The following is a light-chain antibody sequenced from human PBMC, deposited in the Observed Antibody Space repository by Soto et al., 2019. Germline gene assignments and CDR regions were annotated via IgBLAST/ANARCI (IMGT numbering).Light chain of an antibody. CDR1: SSDVGGYNY. CDR3: SSYRSDTTYV. J-gene: IGLJ1*01. V-gene: IGLV2-14*01. CDR2: EVS. Sequence: QSALTQPASVSGSPGQSNTISCTGNSSDVGGYNYVSWYQHHPGKAPKLMIHEVSDRPSGISNRFSGSKSGNTASLTISGLQAEDEADYYCSSYRSDTTYVFGTGTKGTVL.